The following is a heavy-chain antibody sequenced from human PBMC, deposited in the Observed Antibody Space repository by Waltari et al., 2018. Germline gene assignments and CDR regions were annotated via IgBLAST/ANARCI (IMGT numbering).Heavy chain of an antibody. CDR3: ARGFPTYYDFWSGSFLPFDY. CDR1: GGSFRGYY. Sequence: QVQLQQWGAGLLKPSETLSLTCAVYGGSFRGYYWSWIRKPPGKGLEWIGEINHSGSTNYNPSLKSRVTISVDTSKNQFSLKLSSVTAADTAVYYCARGFPTYYDFWSGSFLPFDYWGQGTLVTVSS. CDR2: INHSGST. D-gene: IGHD3-3*01. J-gene: IGHJ4*02. V-gene: IGHV4-34*01.